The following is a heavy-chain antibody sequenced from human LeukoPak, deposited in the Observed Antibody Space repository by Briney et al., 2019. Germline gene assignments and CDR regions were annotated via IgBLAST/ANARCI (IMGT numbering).Heavy chain of an antibody. CDR1: GYTFTSYD. V-gene: IGHV1-8*01. J-gene: IGHJ4*02. D-gene: IGHD3-10*01. Sequence: ASVKVSCKASGYTFTSYDINWVRQATGQGLEWMGWMNPNSGNTGYAQKFQGRVTMTRNTSISTAYMELSSLRSEDTAVYYCARGLFYYGSGSYAIDYWGQGSLVTVSS. CDR3: ARGLFYYGSGSYAIDY. CDR2: MNPNSGNT.